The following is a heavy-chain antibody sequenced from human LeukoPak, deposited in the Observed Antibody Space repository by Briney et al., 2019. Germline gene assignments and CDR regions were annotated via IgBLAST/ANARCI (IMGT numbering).Heavy chain of an antibody. D-gene: IGHD4-23*01. J-gene: IGHJ4*02. CDR3: ARVGAFDYSGNVGLFDY. CDR2: IYYSGST. Sequence: SETLSLTCTVSGGSISSSSYYWGWIRQPPGKGLEWIGSIYYSGSTYYNPSLKSRVTISVDTSKNQFSLKLSSVAAADTAVYYCARVGAFDYSGNVGLFDYWGQGTLVTVSS. CDR1: GGSISSSSYY. V-gene: IGHV4-39*07.